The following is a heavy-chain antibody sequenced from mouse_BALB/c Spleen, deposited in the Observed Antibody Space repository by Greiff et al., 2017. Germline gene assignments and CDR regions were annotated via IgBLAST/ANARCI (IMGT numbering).Heavy chain of an antibody. J-gene: IGHJ1*01. V-gene: IGHV5-6-5*01. D-gene: IGHD2-10*02. Sequence: EVKLVESGGGLVKPGGSLKLSCAASGFTFSSYAMSWVRQTPEKRLEWVASINSGGSTYYPDSVKGRFTISRDNARNILYLQMSSLRSEDTAMYYCARGGGYGNYGYFDVWGAGTTVTVSS. CDR3: ARGGGYGNYGYFDV. CDR1: GFTFSSYA. CDR2: INSGGST.